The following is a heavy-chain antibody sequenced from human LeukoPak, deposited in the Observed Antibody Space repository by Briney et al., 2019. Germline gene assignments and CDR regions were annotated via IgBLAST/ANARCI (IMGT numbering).Heavy chain of an antibody. Sequence: PGGSPRLSCAASGFTFSNYWMNWVRQAPGKGMEWVAIIEKDGSEILYVDSVKGRFTISRDNAKNSLYLQMNSLRAEDTAVYYCAAGAGWLIDWWGQGTLVTVSS. CDR1: GFTFSNYW. D-gene: IGHD6-19*01. CDR3: AAGAGWLIDW. CDR2: IEKDGSEI. V-gene: IGHV3-7*01. J-gene: IGHJ4*02.